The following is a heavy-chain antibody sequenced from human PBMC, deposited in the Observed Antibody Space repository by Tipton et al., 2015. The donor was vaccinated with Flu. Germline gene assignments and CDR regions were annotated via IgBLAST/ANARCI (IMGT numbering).Heavy chain of an antibody. CDR2: ISYSGNT. CDR1: GDSISSNTYY. CDR3: RGSHDGLDT. J-gene: IGHJ3*02. Sequence: TLSLTCTVSGDSISSNTYYWAWTRQPPGKGLEWIGSISYSGNTNYSPALSSRVTMSVHTSDSQVSLTLTSVTAADTDIYYCRGSHDGLDTWGQGTVVTVAS. V-gene: IGHV4-39*01.